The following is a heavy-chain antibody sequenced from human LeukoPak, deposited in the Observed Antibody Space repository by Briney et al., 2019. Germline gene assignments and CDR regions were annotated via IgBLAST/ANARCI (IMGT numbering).Heavy chain of an antibody. V-gene: IGHV3-48*03. CDR1: GLTFSSYE. CDR3: ARDFPSGYDSSGYRDY. CDR2: ISSSGSTI. D-gene: IGHD3-22*01. Sequence: GGSLRLSCAASGLTFSSYEMNWVRQAPGKGLEWVSYISSSGSTIYYADSVKGRFTISRDNAKNSLYLQMNSLRAEDTAVYYCARDFPSGYDSSGYRDYWGQGTLVTVSS. J-gene: IGHJ4*02.